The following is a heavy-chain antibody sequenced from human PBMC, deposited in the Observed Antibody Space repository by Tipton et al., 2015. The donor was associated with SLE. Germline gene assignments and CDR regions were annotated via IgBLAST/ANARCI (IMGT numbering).Heavy chain of an antibody. CDR1: GGSISSYY. D-gene: IGHD3-3*01. CDR3: AREPPPGYDFWSGYYGYYFDY. V-gene: IGHV4-59*01. CDR2: IYYSGST. J-gene: IGHJ4*02. Sequence: TLSLTCTVSGGSISSYYWSWIRQPPGKGLEWIGYIYYSGSTSYNPSLKSRVTISVDTSKNQFSLKLSSVTAADTAVYYRAREPPPGYDFWSGYYGYYFDYWGQGTLVTVSS.